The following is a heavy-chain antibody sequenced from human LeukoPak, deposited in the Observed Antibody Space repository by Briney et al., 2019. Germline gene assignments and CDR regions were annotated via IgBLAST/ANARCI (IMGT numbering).Heavy chain of an antibody. CDR3: ASIMVVAATDFDT. Sequence: GGSLRLSCAAPGFTFSSYGMHWVRQAPGKGLEWVANTNQGGSEKYYVDSVKGRFTISRDNAKNSLYLQMNTLRVEDTAVYYCASIMVVAATDFDTWGQGTLVTVSS. CDR2: TNQGGSEK. J-gene: IGHJ4*02. CDR1: GFTFSSYG. V-gene: IGHV3-7*01. D-gene: IGHD2-15*01.